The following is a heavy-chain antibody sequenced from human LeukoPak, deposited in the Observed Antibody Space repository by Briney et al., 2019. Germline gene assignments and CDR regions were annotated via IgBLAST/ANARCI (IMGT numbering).Heavy chain of an antibody. D-gene: IGHD3-9*01. CDR3: ARTILTDFYYYYSMDV. J-gene: IGHJ6*03. V-gene: IGHV3-20*01. Sequence: GGSLRLSCAASGFTFDDYGMSWVRQAPGKGLEWVSGINWNGDSTGYADSVKGRFTISRDNAKDSLYLQMNSLRAEDTALYHCARTILTDFYYYYSMDVWGKGTTVTVSS. CDR1: GFTFDDYG. CDR2: INWNGDST.